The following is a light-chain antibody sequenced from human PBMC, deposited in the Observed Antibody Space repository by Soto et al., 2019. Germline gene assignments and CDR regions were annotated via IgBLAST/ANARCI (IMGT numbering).Light chain of an antibody. CDR2: AVS. CDR1: SSDIGSYNH. J-gene: IGLJ1*01. Sequence: LTQPASVSGSPGQSITISCSGTSSDIGSYNHVAWYQQFPGKSPKLMIYAVSDRPSGVSDRSSGSKSGITASLTISGLQTEDEADYYCISYTDRQSYLFGTGTKVTVL. V-gene: IGLV2-14*03. CDR3: ISYTDRQSYL.